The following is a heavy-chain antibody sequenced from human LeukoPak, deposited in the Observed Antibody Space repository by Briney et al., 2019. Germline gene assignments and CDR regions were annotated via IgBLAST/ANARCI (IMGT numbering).Heavy chain of an antibody. D-gene: IGHD6-13*01. CDR2: IYYSGST. CDR3: ARVNPGYRPDAFDI. V-gene: IGHV4-59*01. Sequence: SETLSLTCTVSGGSISSYYWSWIRQPPGKGLEWIGYIYYSGSTNYNPSLKSRVTISVDTSKNQFSLKLSSVTAADTAVYYCARVNPGYRPDAFDIWGQGTMVTVSP. J-gene: IGHJ3*02. CDR1: GGSISSYY.